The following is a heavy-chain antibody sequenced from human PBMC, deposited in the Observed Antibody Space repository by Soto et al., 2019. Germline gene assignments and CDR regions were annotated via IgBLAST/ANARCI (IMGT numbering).Heavy chain of an antibody. D-gene: IGHD5-18*01. CDR3: ARDTVAPPYYYYYYGMYV. CDR2: IYYSGST. CDR1: GGSISSSSYY. Sequence: LSLTCTVSGGSISSSSYYWGWIRQPPGKGLEWIGSIYYSGSTYYNPSLKSRVTISVDTSKNQFSLKLSSVTAADTAVYYCARDTVAPPYYYYYYGMYVWDQGTTVTVSS. J-gene: IGHJ6*02. V-gene: IGHV4-39*01.